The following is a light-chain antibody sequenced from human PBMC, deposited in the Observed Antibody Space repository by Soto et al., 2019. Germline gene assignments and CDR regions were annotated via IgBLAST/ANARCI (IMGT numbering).Light chain of an antibody. Sequence: EIVLTQSPGTLSLPPGERATLSCRASQSVSSSYLAWYQQKPGQAPRLLIYGASSGATGIPDRFSGSGSGTDFTLTISRLEPEDFAVYYCQQYGSSRGLTFGGGTKVDIK. CDR2: GAS. CDR3: QQYGSSRGLT. J-gene: IGKJ4*01. CDR1: QSVSSSY. V-gene: IGKV3-20*01.